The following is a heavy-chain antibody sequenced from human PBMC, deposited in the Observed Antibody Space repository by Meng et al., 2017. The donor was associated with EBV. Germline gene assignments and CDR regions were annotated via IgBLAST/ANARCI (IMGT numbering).Heavy chain of an antibody. D-gene: IGHD6-13*01. V-gene: IGHV2-5*02. J-gene: IGHJ5*02. Sequence: ITLKWSGPTLVKPTQTLTLTCTFSGFSLSTSGVGVGWIRQPPGKALEWLALIYWDDDKRYSPSLKSRLTITKDTSKNQVVLTMTNMDPVDTATYYCAHRRDEYSSSWYGWFDPWGQGTLVTVSS. CDR2: IYWDDDK. CDR3: AHRRDEYSSSWYGWFDP. CDR1: GFSLSTSGVG.